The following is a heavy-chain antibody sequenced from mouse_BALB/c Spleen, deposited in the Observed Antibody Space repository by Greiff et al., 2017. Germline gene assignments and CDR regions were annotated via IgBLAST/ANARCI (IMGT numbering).Heavy chain of an antibody. CDR3: ASLYGNYCFDY. V-gene: IGHV5-12-1*01. CDR1: GFAFSSYD. Sequence: EVQGVESGGGLVKPGGSLKLSCAASGFAFSSYDMSWVRQTPEKRLEWVAYISSGGGSTYYPDTVKGRFTISRDNAKNTLYLQMSSLKSEDTAMYYCASLYGNYCFDYWGQGTTLTVSS. CDR2: ISSGGGST. D-gene: IGHD2-1*01. J-gene: IGHJ2*01.